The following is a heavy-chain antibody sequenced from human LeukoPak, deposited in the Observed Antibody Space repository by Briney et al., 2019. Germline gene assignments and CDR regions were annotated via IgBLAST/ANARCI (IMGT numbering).Heavy chain of an antibody. CDR3: AKGPGSYFYGMDV. Sequence: GGSLRLSCAASGFTFSSYGMHWVRQAPGKGLEWVAVISYDGSNKYYADSVKGRFTISRDNSKNTLYLQMNSLRAEDTAVYYCAKGPGSYFYGMDVWGQGTTVTVSS. CDR2: ISYDGSNK. J-gene: IGHJ6*02. CDR1: GFTFSSYG. D-gene: IGHD1-26*01. V-gene: IGHV3-30*18.